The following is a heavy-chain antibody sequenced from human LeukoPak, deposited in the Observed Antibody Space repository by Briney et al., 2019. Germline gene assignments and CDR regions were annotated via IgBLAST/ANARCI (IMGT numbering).Heavy chain of an antibody. CDR2: ISSSSSYI. Sequence: PGGSLRLSCAASGFTFSSYSMNWVRQAPGKGLEWVSSISSSSSYIYYADSVKGRFTISRDNAKNSLYLQMNSLRAEDTAVYYCARDIVAAGTWFDYWGQGTLVTVSS. J-gene: IGHJ4*02. D-gene: IGHD6-13*01. CDR1: GFTFSSYS. CDR3: ARDIVAAGTWFDY. V-gene: IGHV3-21*01.